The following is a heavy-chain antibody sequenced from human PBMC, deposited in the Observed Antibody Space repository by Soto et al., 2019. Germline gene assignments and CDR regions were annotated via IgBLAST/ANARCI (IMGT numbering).Heavy chain of an antibody. V-gene: IGHV3-49*04. J-gene: IGHJ3*02. Sequence: GGSLRLSCAASGFTFSSYAMSWVRQAPGKGLEWVGFIRSKAYGGTTEYAASVKGRFTISRDDSKSIAYLQMNSLKTEDTAVYYGTRGLIMITFGGVIVNGAFDIWGQGTMVTVSS. D-gene: IGHD3-16*02. CDR1: GFTFSSYA. CDR3: TRGLIMITFGGVIVNGAFDI. CDR2: IRSKAYGGTT.